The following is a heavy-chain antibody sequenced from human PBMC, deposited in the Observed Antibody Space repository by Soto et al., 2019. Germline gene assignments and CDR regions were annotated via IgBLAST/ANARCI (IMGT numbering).Heavy chain of an antibody. D-gene: IGHD4-17*01. V-gene: IGHV3-30*18. CDR2: ISYDGSNK. CDR1: GFTFSRNG. J-gene: IGHJ4*02. CDR3: AKDFGDYGVDY. Sequence: QVQLVESGGGVVQPGRSLRLSCTASGFTFSRNGIHWVRQAPGKGLEWVAVISYDGSNKYYAESVKGRFTISRDNSKKTLDLQMNSLRVEDTAVDYCAKDFGDYGVDYWGQGTLVTVSS.